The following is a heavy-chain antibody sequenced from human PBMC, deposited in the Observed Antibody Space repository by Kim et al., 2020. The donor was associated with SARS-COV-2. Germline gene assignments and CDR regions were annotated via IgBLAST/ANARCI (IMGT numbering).Heavy chain of an antibody. D-gene: IGHD3-10*01. CDR2: INAGNGNT. CDR1: GYTFTTYG. V-gene: IGHV1-3*01. J-gene: IGHJ6*02. CDR3: ARVRSVLRVVSYDDYYYGLDV. Sequence: ASVKVSCKASGYTFTTYGIHWVRQAPGQRLEWMGWINAGNGNTKYSQKFQGRVTVTRDTSASTAYMELSSLRFEDTAVYFCARVRSVLRVVSYDDYYYGLDVWGQGTTVTVSS.